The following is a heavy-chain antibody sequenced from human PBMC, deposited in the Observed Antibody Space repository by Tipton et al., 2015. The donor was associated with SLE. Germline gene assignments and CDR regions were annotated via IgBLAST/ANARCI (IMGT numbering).Heavy chain of an antibody. CDR1: LYSIGSGFY. J-gene: IGHJ6*02. CDR3: ARHVDPTDYYYYAVDV. Sequence: LRLSCTVSLYSIGSGFYWDWVRQAPGKGLEWVSTMHHNGSTYYNPSLRSRVTISVDTSKNQFSLRLSSVSAADTAVYYCARHVDPTDYYYYAVDVWGQGTTVTVSS. CDR2: MHHNGST. V-gene: IGHV4-38-2*02.